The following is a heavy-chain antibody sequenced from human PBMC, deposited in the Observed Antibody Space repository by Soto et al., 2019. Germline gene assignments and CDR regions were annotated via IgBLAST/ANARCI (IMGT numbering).Heavy chain of an antibody. J-gene: IGHJ4*02. D-gene: IGHD3-22*01. V-gene: IGHV1-24*01. CDR2: FDPEDGET. CDR1: GYTLTELS. CDR3: ATGKYYYDRRGFAY. Sequence: SVKVSCKVSGYTLTELSMHWVRQAPGKGLEWMGGFDPEDGETIYAQKFQGRVTMTEDTSTDTAYMELSSLRSEDTAVYYCATGKYYYDRRGFAYGGQETRVPVSS.